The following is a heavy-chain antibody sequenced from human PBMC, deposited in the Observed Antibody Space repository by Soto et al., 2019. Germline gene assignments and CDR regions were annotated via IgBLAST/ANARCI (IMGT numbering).Heavy chain of an antibody. CDR2: ISWDGGST. J-gene: IGHJ6*02. V-gene: IGHV3-43*01. D-gene: IGHD6-13*01. Sequence: GGSLRLSCAASGFTFDDYTMHWVRQAPGKGLEWVSLISWDGGSTYYADSVKGRFTISRDNSKNSLYLQMNSLRTEDTALYYCAKEEAAAGTGYYYYGMDVWGQGTTVTVSS. CDR3: AKEEAAAGTGYYYYGMDV. CDR1: GFTFDDYT.